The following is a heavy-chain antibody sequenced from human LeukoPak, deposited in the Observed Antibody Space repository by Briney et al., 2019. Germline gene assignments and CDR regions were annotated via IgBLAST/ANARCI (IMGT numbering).Heavy chain of an antibody. CDR3: ARDPYSGSYYSYYYGMDV. J-gene: IGHJ6*02. V-gene: IGHV1-18*01. CDR1: GYTFTSYG. D-gene: IGHD1-26*01. CDR2: ISAYNGNT. Sequence: ASVKVSCKASGYTFTSYGISWVRQAPGQGLEWMGWISAYNGNTNYAQKLQGRVTMTTDTSTSTAYMELRSLRSDDTAVYYCARDPYSGSYYSYYYGMDVWGQGTTVTVSS.